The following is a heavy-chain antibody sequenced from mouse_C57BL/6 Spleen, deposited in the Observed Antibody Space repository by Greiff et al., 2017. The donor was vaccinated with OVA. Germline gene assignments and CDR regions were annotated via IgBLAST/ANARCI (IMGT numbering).Heavy chain of an antibody. D-gene: IGHD4-1*01. V-gene: IGHV2-2*01. CDR2: IWRGGST. Sequence: QVQLQQSGPGLVQPSQSLSITCTVSGFSLTSSGVHWVRQSPGKGLEWLGGIWRGGSTDYNAAFISRLGISTDNSKSRVFFKMNRLQADDTAIDYCARNVGPPYVDGWGQGTTLTVSS. CDR3: ARNVGPPYVDG. J-gene: IGHJ2*01. CDR1: GFSLTSSG.